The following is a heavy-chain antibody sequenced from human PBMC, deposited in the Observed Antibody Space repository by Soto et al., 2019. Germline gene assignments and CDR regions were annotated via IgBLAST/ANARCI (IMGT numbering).Heavy chain of an antibody. CDR2: ILVGGST. D-gene: IGHD2-8*02. CDR3: AKATATGGGAFEI. J-gene: IGHJ3*02. Sequence: GGSLRLSCGVSGFICSSYDMSWVRQAPGKGLEWVSTILVGGSTHYEDSVKGRFTISRDTSKNTVYLQMNSLTAGDTAVYYCAKATATGGGAFEICGQGTMVTVSS. V-gene: IGHV3-23*01. CDR1: GFICSSYD.